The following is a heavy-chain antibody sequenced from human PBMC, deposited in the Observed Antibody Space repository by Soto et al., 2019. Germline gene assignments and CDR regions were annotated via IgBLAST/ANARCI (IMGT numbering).Heavy chain of an antibody. Sequence: QVQLQQWGAGLLKPSETLSLTCAVYGGCFSGYYWSWIRQPPGKGLEWIGEINHGGSTNYNPSLKSRVTISVDTSKNQFYLKLRSVTAADTAVYYCARAGRYSSPIDYWGQGTLFTVSS. CDR3: ARAGRYSSPIDY. CDR2: INHGGST. CDR1: GGCFSGYY. D-gene: IGHD6-13*01. J-gene: IGHJ4*02. V-gene: IGHV4-34*01.